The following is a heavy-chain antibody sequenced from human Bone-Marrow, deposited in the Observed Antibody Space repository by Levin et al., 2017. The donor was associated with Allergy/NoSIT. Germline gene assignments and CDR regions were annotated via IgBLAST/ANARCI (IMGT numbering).Heavy chain of an antibody. CDR1: GYTFTGYY. CDR3: ARAIPHSGYELGGLRDY. Sequence: GESLKISCKASGYTFTGYYMHWVRQAPGQGLEWMGWINPNSGGTNYAQKFQGRVTMTRDTSISTAYMELSRLRSDDTAVYYCARAIPHSGYELGGLRDYWGQGTLVTVSS. D-gene: IGHD5-12*01. J-gene: IGHJ4*02. V-gene: IGHV1-2*02. CDR2: INPNSGGT.